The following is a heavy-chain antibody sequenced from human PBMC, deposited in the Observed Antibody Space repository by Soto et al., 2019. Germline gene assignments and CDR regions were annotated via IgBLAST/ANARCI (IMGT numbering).Heavy chain of an antibody. CDR3: GKDKAVGATDY. CDR1: GFTVSSNY. V-gene: IGHV3-66*01. J-gene: IGHJ4*02. CDR2: IYSGGST. D-gene: IGHD1-26*01. Sequence: EVQLVESGGGLVQPGGSLRLSCAASGFTVSSNYMSWVRQAPGKGLEWVAVIYSGGSTYYADSVKGRFIISRDNSENTLSLQMNSLRVEDTAVYYCGKDKAVGATDYWGQGTLVTVS.